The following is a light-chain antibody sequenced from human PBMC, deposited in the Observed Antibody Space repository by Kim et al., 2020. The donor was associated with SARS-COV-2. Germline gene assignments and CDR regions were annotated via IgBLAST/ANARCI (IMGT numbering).Light chain of an antibody. CDR2: GAS. Sequence: LSPGESATLSCRASQSVSSSYLVWYQQKPGQPPRLLIYGASSRATGIPDRFSGSGSGTDFTLTINRLEPEDFAVYFCQQFSSSVYTFGQGTKLEIK. CDR3: QQFSSSVYT. V-gene: IGKV3-20*01. J-gene: IGKJ2*01. CDR1: QSVSSSY.